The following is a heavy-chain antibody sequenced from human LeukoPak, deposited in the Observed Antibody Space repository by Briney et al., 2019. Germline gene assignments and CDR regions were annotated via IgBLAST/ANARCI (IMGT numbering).Heavy chain of an antibody. V-gene: IGHV4-34*01. CDR2: INHSGST. CDR3: ARWAGSSPAAFDI. CDR1: GGSFSGYY. D-gene: IGHD1-14*01. J-gene: IGHJ3*02. Sequence: PSETLSLTCAVYGGSFSGYYWSWIRQPPGKGLEWIGEINHSGSTNYNPSLKSRVTISVDTSKNQFSLKLSSVTAADTAVYSCARWAGSSPAAFDIWGQGTMVTVSS.